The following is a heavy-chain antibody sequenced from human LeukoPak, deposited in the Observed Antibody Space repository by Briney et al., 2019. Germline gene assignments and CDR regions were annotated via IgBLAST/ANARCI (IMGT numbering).Heavy chain of an antibody. V-gene: IGHV3-23*01. Sequence: GGSLRLSCAAAGFTFSSYGMSWVRQAPEKGLEWVSAISGSSGNSHYADSAKGRFTISRDNSKNTLYLQMNSLRAEDTAVYYCVKDRPTWPIDYWGQGTLVTVSS. CDR1: GFTFSSYG. CDR2: ISGSSGNS. CDR3: VKDRPTWPIDY. D-gene: IGHD5-12*01. J-gene: IGHJ4*02.